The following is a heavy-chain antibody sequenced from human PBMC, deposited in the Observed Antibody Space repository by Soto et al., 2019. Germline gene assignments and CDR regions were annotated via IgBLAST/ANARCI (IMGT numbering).Heavy chain of an antibody. CDR3: ARDTPPTDY. V-gene: IGHV1-18*01. Sequence: QVQLVQSGAEVKKPGASVKVSCKTSGYTFTSYHISWVRQAPGQGLEWMGWISAYNTNTNYAQKIQGRVTMTTDTLTSTAYLELRSLRSADTALYYCARDTPPTDYWGQGTLVTVSS. J-gene: IGHJ4*02. CDR2: ISAYNTNT. CDR1: GYTFTSYH.